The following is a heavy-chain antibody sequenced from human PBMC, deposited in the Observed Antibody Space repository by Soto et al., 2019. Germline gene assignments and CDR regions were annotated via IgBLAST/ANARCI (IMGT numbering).Heavy chain of an antibody. CDR2: IYWNDDK. J-gene: IGHJ6*02. Sequence: SGPTLVNPTQTLTLTCTFSGFSLSTSGVGVGWIRQPPGKALEWLALIYWNDDKRYSPSLKGRLTITKDTSKNQVVLTMTNMDPVDTATYYCAHRQVYYDSSDGYGMDVWGQGTTVTVSS. CDR1: GFSLSTSGVG. V-gene: IGHV2-5*01. CDR3: AHRQVYYDSSDGYGMDV. D-gene: IGHD3-22*01.